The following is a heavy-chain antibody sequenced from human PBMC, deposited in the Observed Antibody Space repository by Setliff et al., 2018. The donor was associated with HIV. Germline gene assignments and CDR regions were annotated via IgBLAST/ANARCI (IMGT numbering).Heavy chain of an antibody. CDR3: ARDLTGDLFFDY. CDR2: ISGYNGKT. V-gene: IGHV1-18*04. D-gene: IGHD3-9*01. J-gene: IGHJ4*02. CDR1: GYIFTYRY. Sequence: ASVKVSCKASGYIFTYRYLHWVRQAPGQALEWMGWISGYNGKTNYAQNFQGRVTMTTDTSTSTAYMELNSLRSDDTAVYYCARDLTGDLFFDYWGQGTLVTVSS.